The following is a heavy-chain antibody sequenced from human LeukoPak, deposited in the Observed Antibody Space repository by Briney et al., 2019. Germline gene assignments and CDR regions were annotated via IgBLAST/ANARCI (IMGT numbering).Heavy chain of an antibody. CDR3: ARHFRFYGSGISPPHYYYMDV. CDR1: GGSISSSSYY. Sequence: SETLSLTCTVSGGSISSSSYYWGWIRQPPWKGLEWIGSIYYSGSTYYNPSLKSRVTISVATSKNQFSLKLTSVTAADTAVYYCARHFRFYGSGISPPHYYYMDVWGRGTTVTISS. J-gene: IGHJ6*03. D-gene: IGHD3-10*01. V-gene: IGHV4-39*01. CDR2: IYYSGST.